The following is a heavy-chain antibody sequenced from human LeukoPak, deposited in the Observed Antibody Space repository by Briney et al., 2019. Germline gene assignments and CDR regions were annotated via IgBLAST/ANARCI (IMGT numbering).Heavy chain of an antibody. V-gene: IGHV4-34*01. CDR3: ARVGSYGFCDY. CDR2: INHSGST. J-gene: IGHJ4*02. CDR1: GGSFSGYY. D-gene: IGHD5-18*01. Sequence: SETLSVTCDVYGGSFSGYYWSWSRQPPGKGLEWIGEINHSGSTNNNPSLKSRVTISVDTSKNQFSLKLSSVTAADTAVYYCARVGSYGFCDYWGQGTLVTVSS.